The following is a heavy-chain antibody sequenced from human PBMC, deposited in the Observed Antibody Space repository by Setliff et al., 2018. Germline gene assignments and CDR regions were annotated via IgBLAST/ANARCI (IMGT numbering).Heavy chain of an antibody. CDR1: GYTFTSYA. J-gene: IGHJ4*02. CDR3: ARRVRIAVLHLYYFEY. D-gene: IGHD6-19*01. Sequence: GASVKVSCKASGYTFTSYAMHWVRQAPGQRLEWMGWINAGNGNTKYSQKFQGRVTMTRDTSISTAYMELNSLQYEDTAVYYCARRVRIAVLHLYYFEYWGQGTLVTVSS. V-gene: IGHV1-3*01. CDR2: INAGNGNT.